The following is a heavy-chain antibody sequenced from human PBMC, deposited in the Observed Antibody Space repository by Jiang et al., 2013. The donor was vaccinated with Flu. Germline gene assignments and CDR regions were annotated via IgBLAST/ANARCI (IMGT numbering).Heavy chain of an antibody. D-gene: IGHD2-15*01. J-gene: IGHJ6*03. Sequence: PGKGLEWVSLISWDGGSTYYADSVKGRFTISRDNSKNSLYLQMNSLRTEDTAFYYCAKDGHDCSGGSCYFTYYYYYMDVWGKGTTVTVSS. CDR3: AKDGHDCSGGSCYFTYYYYYMDV. CDR2: ISWDGGST. V-gene: IGHV3-43*01.